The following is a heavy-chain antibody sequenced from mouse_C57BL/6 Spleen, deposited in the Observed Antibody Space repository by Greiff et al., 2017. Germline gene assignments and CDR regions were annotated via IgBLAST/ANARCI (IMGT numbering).Heavy chain of an antibody. CDR2: IAPETGGT. CDR3: TREGGFDY. J-gene: IGHJ2*01. V-gene: IGHV1-15*01. CDR1: GYTFTDYE. Sequence: QVQLKESGAELVRPGASVTLSCKASGYTFTDYEMHWVKQTPVHGLEWIGAIAPETGGTAYNQKVKGKAIRTADKSSSTAYMELRSLTSEDSAVYYCTREGGFDYWGQGTTLTVSS.